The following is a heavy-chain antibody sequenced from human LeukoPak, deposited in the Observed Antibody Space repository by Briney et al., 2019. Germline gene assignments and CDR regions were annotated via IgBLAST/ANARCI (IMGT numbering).Heavy chain of an antibody. CDR3: TRDPHYCSGGSCYG. CDR1: GFTFSSYG. Sequence: PGGSLRLSCATSGFTFSSYGMYWVRQAPGKGPEWVALIWYDGSKKYYVDSVKGRFTVSKDNSKNTLYLQMNSLRAEDTAVYYCTRDPHYCSGGSCYGGGQGTLVTVSS. V-gene: IGHV3-33*01. J-gene: IGHJ4*02. CDR2: IWYDGSKK. D-gene: IGHD2-15*01.